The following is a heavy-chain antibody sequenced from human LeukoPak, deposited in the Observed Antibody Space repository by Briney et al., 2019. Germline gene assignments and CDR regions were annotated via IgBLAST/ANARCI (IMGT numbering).Heavy chain of an antibody. CDR1: GYTFTGYY. Sequence: ASVKVSCKASGYTFTGYYMHWVRQAPGQGLEWMGWINPNSGGTNYAQKFQGRVTMTRDTSISTAYMELSRLRSDDTAVYYCARGTPGSSSWYRSYFDYWGQGTLVTVSS. CDR2: INPNSGGT. D-gene: IGHD6-13*01. V-gene: IGHV1-2*02. CDR3: ARGTPGSSSWYRSYFDY. J-gene: IGHJ4*02.